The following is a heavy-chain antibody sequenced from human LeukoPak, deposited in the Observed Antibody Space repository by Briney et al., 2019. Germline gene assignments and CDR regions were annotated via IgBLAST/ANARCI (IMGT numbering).Heavy chain of an antibody. Sequence: GASVKVSCKASGYTFTSYGISWVRQAPGQGREWMGWFSAYNGNTNYAQKLQGRVTMTTDTSTSTAYMELRSLRSDDTAVYYCARVFSRRFLEWLPLDYWGQGTLVTVSS. V-gene: IGHV1-18*01. D-gene: IGHD3-3*01. CDR3: ARVFSRRFLEWLPLDY. CDR1: GYTFTSYG. CDR2: FSAYNGNT. J-gene: IGHJ4*02.